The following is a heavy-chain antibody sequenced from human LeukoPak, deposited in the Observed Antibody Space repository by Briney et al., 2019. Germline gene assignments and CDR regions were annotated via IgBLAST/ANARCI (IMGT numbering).Heavy chain of an antibody. D-gene: IGHD6-19*01. J-gene: IGHJ4*02. CDR3: ARGRIAVAGPFDY. CDR1: GFTFRNYG. Sequence: GGSLRLSCAASGFTFRNYGMHWVRQAPGQGLQWVAFIRYHGNDKYYADSVKGRFTVSRDNSESTLYLQMNSLRAEDTAVYYCARGRIAVAGPFDYWGQGTLVTVSS. CDR2: IRYHGNDK. V-gene: IGHV3-30*02.